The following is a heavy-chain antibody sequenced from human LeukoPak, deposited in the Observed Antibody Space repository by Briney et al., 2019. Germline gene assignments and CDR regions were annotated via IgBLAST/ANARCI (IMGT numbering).Heavy chain of an antibody. D-gene: IGHD5-18*01. Sequence: GRSLRLSCAASGFTFSSYIMNWVRQAPGKGLEWVSSISGSTNYIYYADSVKGRFTISRDNAKNSLYLQMNSLRADDTAVYYCARGYTHGLDVWGQGTTVTVSS. J-gene: IGHJ6*02. CDR3: ARGYTHGLDV. CDR2: ISGSTNYI. V-gene: IGHV3-21*01. CDR1: GFTFSSYI.